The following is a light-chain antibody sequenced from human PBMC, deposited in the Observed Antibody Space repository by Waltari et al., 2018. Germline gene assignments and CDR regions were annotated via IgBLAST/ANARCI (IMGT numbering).Light chain of an antibody. V-gene: IGLV2-14*03. J-gene: IGLJ2*01. CDR3: NSYTSSSTLV. CDR1: SSDVGGYDY. Sequence: QSALTQPAPVSGSPGHSIPISCTGTSSDVGGYDYVPWYQQHPGKAPKLMIYDVSNRPSGVSNRFSGSKSGNTASLTISGLQAEDEADYYCNSYTSSSTLVFGGGTKLTVL. CDR2: DVS.